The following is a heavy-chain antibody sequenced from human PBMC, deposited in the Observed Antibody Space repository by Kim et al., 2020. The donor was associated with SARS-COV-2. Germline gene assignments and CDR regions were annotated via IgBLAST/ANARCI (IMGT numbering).Heavy chain of an antibody. J-gene: IGHJ6*02. Sequence: VKGRFTIAIDNAKNSLYLQMNSLRAEDTAVYYCASIAAAGPDYYYYYGMDVWGQGTTVTVSS. V-gene: IGHV3-11*06. CDR3: ASIAAAGPDYYYYYGMDV. D-gene: IGHD6-13*01.